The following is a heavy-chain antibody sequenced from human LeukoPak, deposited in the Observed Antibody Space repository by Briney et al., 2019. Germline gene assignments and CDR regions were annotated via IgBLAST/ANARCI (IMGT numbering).Heavy chain of an antibody. CDR1: GFPFSSHT. CDR3: ASQGGLDV. J-gene: IGHJ6*02. V-gene: IGHV3-21*01. Sequence: GGSLRLSCAASGFPFSSHTMNWLRQAPGKGLEWVSSITAGTIYTYYADSVKGRFTISRDNAKNSLYLQMNSLRPEDTAMYYCASQGGLDVWGQGTTVTVSS. CDR2: ITAGTIYT.